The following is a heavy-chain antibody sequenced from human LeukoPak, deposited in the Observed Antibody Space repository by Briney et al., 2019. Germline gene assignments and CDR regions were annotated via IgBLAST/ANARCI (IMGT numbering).Heavy chain of an antibody. Sequence: ASVKVSCKASGYTFTSYGISWVRQAPGQGLEWMGRIIAYNGDTNYAQKLQGRVTMTIDVSTSTAYMELRSLRSDDTAVYYCARDYYDSSDDAFDIWGQGTMVTVSS. CDR3: ARDYYDSSDDAFDI. CDR1: GYTFTSYG. D-gene: IGHD3-22*01. J-gene: IGHJ3*02. CDR2: IIAYNGDT. V-gene: IGHV1-18*01.